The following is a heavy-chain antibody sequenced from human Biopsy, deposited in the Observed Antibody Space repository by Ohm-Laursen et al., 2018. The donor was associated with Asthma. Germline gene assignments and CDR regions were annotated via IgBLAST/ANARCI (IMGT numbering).Heavy chain of an antibody. V-gene: IGHV3-23*01. Sequence: SLRLSCTASGFAFDSYAMSWARQAPGKGLAWVSTIRPNNRGVDYVPSVRGRFTMSRGNSKNTLYLHMSSLRAEDTAVYYCVKDTYEDSGGYYTFEVWGQGTMVTVSS. CDR2: IRPNNRGV. CDR3: VKDTYEDSGGYYTFEV. CDR1: GFAFDSYA. J-gene: IGHJ3*01. D-gene: IGHD5-18*01.